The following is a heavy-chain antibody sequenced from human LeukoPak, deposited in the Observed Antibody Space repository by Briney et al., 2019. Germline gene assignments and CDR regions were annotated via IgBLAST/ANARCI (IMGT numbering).Heavy chain of an antibody. CDR3: ARDLGIVVQERAFDI. D-gene: IGHD2-2*03. V-gene: IGHV3-48*03. Sequence: GGSLRLSCAASGFTFSSYEMNWVRQPPGKGLEWVSYISSSGSTIYYADSVKGRFTISRDNAKNSLYLQMNSLRAEDTAVYYCARDLGIVVQERAFDIWGQGTMVTVSS. J-gene: IGHJ3*02. CDR2: ISSSGSTI. CDR1: GFTFSSYE.